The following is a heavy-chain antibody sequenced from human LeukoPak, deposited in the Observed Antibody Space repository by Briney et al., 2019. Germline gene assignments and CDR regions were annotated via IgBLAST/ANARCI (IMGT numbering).Heavy chain of an antibody. V-gene: IGHV1-69*04. D-gene: IGHD6-13*01. J-gene: IGHJ4*02. CDR1: GGTFSSYA. CDR2: IIPILGIA. CDR3: ARDIKKGSSWYEAAY. Sequence: SVKVSCKASGGTFSSYAISWVRQAPGQGLEWMGRIIPILGIANYAQKFQGRVTITADKSTSTAYMELSSLRSEDTAVYHCARDIKKGSSWYEAAYWGQGTLVTVSS.